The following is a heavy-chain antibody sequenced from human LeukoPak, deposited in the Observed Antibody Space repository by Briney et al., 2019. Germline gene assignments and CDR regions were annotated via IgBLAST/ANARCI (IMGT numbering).Heavy chain of an antibody. CDR3: ARPFLSGRTDAFDI. J-gene: IGHJ3*02. CDR2: IYYSGST. CDR1: GGSISSGGYY. D-gene: IGHD2/OR15-2a*01. Sequence: SGPGLVKPSQTLSLTCTVSGGSISSGGYYWSWIRHHPGKGLEWIGYIYYSGSTYYNPSLKSRVTISVDTSKNQFSLKLSSVTAADTAVYYCARPFLSGRTDAFDIWGQGTMVTVSS. V-gene: IGHV4-31*03.